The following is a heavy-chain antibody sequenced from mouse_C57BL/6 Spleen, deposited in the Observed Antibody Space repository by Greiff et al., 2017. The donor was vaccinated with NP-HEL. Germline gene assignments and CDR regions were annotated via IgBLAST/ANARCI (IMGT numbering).Heavy chain of an antibody. CDR2: ISYSGST. CDR3: ASGVRSDGYYDYYAMDY. Sequence: EVKLQESGPGMVKPSQSLSLTCTVTGYSITSGYDWHWIRHFPGNKLEWMGYISYSGSTNYNPSLKSRISITHDTSKNHFFLKLNSVTTEDTATYYCASGVRSDGYYDYYAMDYWGQGTSVTVSS. J-gene: IGHJ4*01. D-gene: IGHD2-3*01. CDR1: GYSITSGYD. V-gene: IGHV3-1*01.